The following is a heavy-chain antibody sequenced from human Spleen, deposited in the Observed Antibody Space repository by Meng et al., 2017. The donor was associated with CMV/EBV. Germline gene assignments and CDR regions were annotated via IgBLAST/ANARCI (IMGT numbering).Heavy chain of an antibody. CDR1: GFTFSSYA. J-gene: IGHJ4*02. D-gene: IGHD3-9*01. CDR2: LNPNGGAT. V-gene: IGHV1-2*02. Sequence: GESLKISCAASGFTFSSYAMSWVRQAPGKGLEWMGWLNPNGGATVYAQKFEGRVTMTRDTSIDTAYMELSSLRSDDTAVYYCARQPLVFDYWGQGTLVTVSS. CDR3: ARQPLVFDY.